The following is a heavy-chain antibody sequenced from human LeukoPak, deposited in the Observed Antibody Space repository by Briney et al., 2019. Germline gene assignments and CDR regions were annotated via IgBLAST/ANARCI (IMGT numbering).Heavy chain of an antibody. Sequence: SETLSLTCTVSGGSISSYYWSWIRQPPGKGLEWIGYIYYSGSTNYNPSLKSRVTISVDTSKNQFSLKLSSVTAADTAVYYCARDRSTGYYDSSGYAFDIWGQGTMVTVSS. D-gene: IGHD3-22*01. CDR1: GGSISSYY. CDR2: IYYSGST. J-gene: IGHJ3*02. V-gene: IGHV4-59*01. CDR3: ARDRSTGYYDSSGYAFDI.